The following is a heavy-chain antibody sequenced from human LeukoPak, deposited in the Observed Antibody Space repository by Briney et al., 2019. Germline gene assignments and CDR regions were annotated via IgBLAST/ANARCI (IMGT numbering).Heavy chain of an antibody. CDR1: GGSISSYY. V-gene: IGHV4-4*09. CDR2: IYTSGST. Sequence: KTSETLSLTCTVSGGSISSYYWSWIRQPPGKRLEWIGYIYTSGSTNYNPSLKSRVTISVDTSKNQFSLKLSSVTAADTAVYYCARQGRRSYDFWSGYPHTYNWFDPWGQGTLVTVSS. J-gene: IGHJ5*02. CDR3: ARQGRRSYDFWSGYPHTYNWFDP. D-gene: IGHD3-3*01.